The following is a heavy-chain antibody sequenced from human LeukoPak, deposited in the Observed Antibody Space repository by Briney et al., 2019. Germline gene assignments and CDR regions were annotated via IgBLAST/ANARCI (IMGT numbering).Heavy chain of an antibody. D-gene: IGHD1-26*01. CDR3: ARDREATLSYYYMDV. V-gene: IGHV1-2*02. CDR1: GYTFTSYG. CDR2: ISPNSGGT. J-gene: IGHJ6*03. Sequence: ASVKVSCKASGYTFTSYGISWVRQAPGQGLEWMGWISPNSGGTNYAQKFQGRVTMTRDTSISTAYMDLSRLRSDDTAVYYCARDREATLSYYYMDVWGKGTTVTISS.